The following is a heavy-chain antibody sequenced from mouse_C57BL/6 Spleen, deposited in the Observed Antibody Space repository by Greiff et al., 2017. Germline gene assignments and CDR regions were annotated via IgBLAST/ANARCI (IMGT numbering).Heavy chain of an antibody. D-gene: IGHD2-3*01. Sequence: EVQLQQSGPELVKPGASVKLSCKASGYSFTDYNMNWVKQSTGQSLEWIGVINPKDGTTSYNQKFKGKATLTVDQSSSTAYMQLNSLTSEDSAVYYCARWYLIYDGAMDYWGQGTSVTVSS. J-gene: IGHJ4*01. CDR1: GYSFTDYN. CDR3: ARWYLIYDGAMDY. V-gene: IGHV1-39*01. CDR2: INPKDGTT.